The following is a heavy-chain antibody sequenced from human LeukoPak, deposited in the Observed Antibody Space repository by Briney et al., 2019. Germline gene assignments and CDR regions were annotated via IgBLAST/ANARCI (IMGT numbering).Heavy chain of an antibody. CDR2: ISYDGSNK. CDR3: ARESNLITTFDY. Sequence: GRSLRLYCAASGFTFSSYAMHWVRQAPGKGLEWVAVISYDGSNKYYADSVKGRFTISRDNSKNTLYLQMNSLRAEDTAVYYCARESNLITTFDYWGQGTLVTVSS. D-gene: IGHD3-3*01. CDR1: GFTFSSYA. J-gene: IGHJ4*02. V-gene: IGHV3-30*01.